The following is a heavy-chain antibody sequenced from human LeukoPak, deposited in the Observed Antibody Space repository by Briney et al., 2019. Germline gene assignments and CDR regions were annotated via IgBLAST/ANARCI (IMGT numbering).Heavy chain of an antibody. J-gene: IGHJ4*02. CDR3: AKEQGAAAAAPPIDY. V-gene: IGHV3-23*01. Sequence: GGSLRLSCAASGFTFSSYGMIWVRQAPGKGLEWVSGISGSGGSTYLADSVKGRFTISRDNSKNTLYLEMNSLRADDTAVYYCAKEQGAAAAAPPIDYWGQGTLVTVSS. CDR2: ISGSGGST. D-gene: IGHD6-13*01. CDR1: GFTFSSYG.